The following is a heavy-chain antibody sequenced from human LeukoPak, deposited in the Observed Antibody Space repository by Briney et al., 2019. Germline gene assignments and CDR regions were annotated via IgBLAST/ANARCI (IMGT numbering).Heavy chain of an antibody. V-gene: IGHV3-48*01. J-gene: IGHJ4*02. CDR2: ISGSSRPI. CDR1: GFTFSSYS. Sequence: PGGSLRLSCAASGFTFSSYSMNWVRQAPGRGLEWVSYISGSSRPIYYADSVKGRFTISRDNAKNSLYLQMNSLRAEDTAVYYCARSYCSSTSCYPGCFDYWGQGTLVTVSS. D-gene: IGHD2-2*01. CDR3: ARSYCSSTSCYPGCFDY.